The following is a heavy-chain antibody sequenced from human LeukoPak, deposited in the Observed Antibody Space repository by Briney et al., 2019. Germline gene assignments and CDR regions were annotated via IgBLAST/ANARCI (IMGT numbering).Heavy chain of an antibody. CDR3: ARDQYHGSGTYAWFDP. CDR2: ISFSGST. Sequence: PSETLSLTCTVSGASINSYYWSWLRQPPGKKLEWIAYISFSGSTNYNPSLKSRVTTSLDTSKNQLSLKLSSVTAADTAVYYCARDQYHGSGTYAWFDPWGQGTLVTVSS. J-gene: IGHJ5*02. V-gene: IGHV4-59*01. CDR1: GASINSYY. D-gene: IGHD3-10*01.